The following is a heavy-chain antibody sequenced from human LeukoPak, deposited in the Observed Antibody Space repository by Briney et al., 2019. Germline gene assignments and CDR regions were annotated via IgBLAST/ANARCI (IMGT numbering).Heavy chain of an antibody. D-gene: IGHD1-7*01. V-gene: IGHV1-69*05. CDR1: GGTFSSCA. CDR2: IIPIFGTA. J-gene: IGHJ5*02. Sequence: GASVKVSCKASGGTFSSCAISWVRQAPGQGLEWMGGIIPIFGTANYAQKFQGRVTITTDESTSTAYMELSSLRSEDTAVYYCARDTGLELAHPSWFDPWGQGTLVTVSS. CDR3: ARDTGLELAHPSWFDP.